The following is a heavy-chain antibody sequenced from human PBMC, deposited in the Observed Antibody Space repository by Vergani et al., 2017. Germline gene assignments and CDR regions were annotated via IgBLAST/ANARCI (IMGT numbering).Heavy chain of an antibody. Sequence: QVQLVQSGAEVQKPGASVKVSCKVSGYTLTELSMHWVRQAPGKGLEWMGGFDPEDGETIYAQKFQGRVTMTEDTSTDTAYMELSSLGSEDPAVYYCATDPGALRGFDYWGQGTLVTVSS. CDR2: FDPEDGET. CDR3: ATDPGALRGFDY. J-gene: IGHJ4*02. V-gene: IGHV1-24*01. D-gene: IGHD1-26*01. CDR1: GYTLTELS.